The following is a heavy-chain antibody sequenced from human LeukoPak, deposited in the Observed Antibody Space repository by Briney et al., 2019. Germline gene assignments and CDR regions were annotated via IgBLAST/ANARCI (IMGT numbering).Heavy chain of an antibody. V-gene: IGHV4-59*01. Sequence: PSETLSLTCTVSGGSISSYYWSWIRQPPGKGLEWIGYIYYSGSTNYNPSLKSRVTISVDTSKNQFSLKLSSVTAADTAVYYCAGGAAYMYYFDYWGQGTLVTVSS. CDR3: AGGAAYMYYFDY. CDR2: IYYSGST. CDR1: GGSISSYY. J-gene: IGHJ4*02. D-gene: IGHD2-15*01.